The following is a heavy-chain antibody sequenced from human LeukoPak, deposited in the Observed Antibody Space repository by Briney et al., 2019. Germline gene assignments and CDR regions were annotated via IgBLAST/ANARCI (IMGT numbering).Heavy chain of an antibody. Sequence: SETLSLTCTVSGGSITGYHWSWIRQPPGKGLEWIGYIYSSETTNYKPSLKSRVTISVDTSKNQFSLKLTSVTAADTAIYYCARRNDFDIWGQGTMVIVSS. CDR2: IYSSETT. CDR3: ARRNDFDI. J-gene: IGHJ3*02. CDR1: GGSITGYH. V-gene: IGHV4-4*08.